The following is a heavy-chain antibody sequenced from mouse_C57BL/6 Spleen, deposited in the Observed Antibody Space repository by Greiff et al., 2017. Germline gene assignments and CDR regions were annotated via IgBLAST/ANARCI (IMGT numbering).Heavy chain of an antibody. V-gene: IGHV1-63*01. CDR3: ARWDTTVVAPYYYAMDY. J-gene: IGHJ4*01. CDR1: GYTFTNYW. CDR2: IYPGGGYT. Sequence: VQLVESGAELVRPGTSVKMSCKASGYTFTNYWIGWAKQRPGHGLEWIGDIYPGGGYTNYNEKFKGKATLTADKSSSTAYMQFSSLTSEDSAIYYCARWDTTVVAPYYYAMDYWGQGTSVTVSS. D-gene: IGHD1-1*01.